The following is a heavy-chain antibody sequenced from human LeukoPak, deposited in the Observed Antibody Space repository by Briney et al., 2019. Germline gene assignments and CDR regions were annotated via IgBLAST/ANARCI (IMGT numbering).Heavy chain of an antibody. CDR1: GGTFSSYA. D-gene: IGHD6-13*01. J-gene: IGHJ4*02. V-gene: IGHV1-69*13. Sequence: ASVKVSCKASGGTFSSYAICWVRQAPGQGLEWMGGIIPIFGTANYAQKFQGRVTITADESTSTAYMELSSLRSEDTAVYYCAREVAAAGHYFDYWGQGTLVTVSS. CDR3: AREVAAAGHYFDY. CDR2: IIPIFGTA.